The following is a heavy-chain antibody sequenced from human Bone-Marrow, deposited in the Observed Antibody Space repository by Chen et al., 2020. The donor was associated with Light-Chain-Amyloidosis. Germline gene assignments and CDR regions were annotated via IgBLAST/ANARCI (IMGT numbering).Heavy chain of an antibody. CDR1: DGSINSGDYY. V-gene: IGHV4-39*02. CDR3: SIRIAVPGANEET. D-gene: IGHD6-19*01. Sequence: QLQLQESGPGLVKPSETLSLTCTVSDGSINSGDYYWGWLRQSPGKGLEWIGSNYYSGAAFYDPSLRRRVTISVDTSKNLLSLGLTSVTAADTAVYYCSIRIAVPGANEETWGQGTLVTVAS. CDR2: NYYSGAA. J-gene: IGHJ5*02.